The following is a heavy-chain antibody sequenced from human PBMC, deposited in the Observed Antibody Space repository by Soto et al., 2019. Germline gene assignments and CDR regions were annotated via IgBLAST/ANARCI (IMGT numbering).Heavy chain of an antibody. Sequence: GGSLRLSCAASGDTFSSYWMSWVRQAPGKGLEWVANIKQDGSEKFHVDSVKGRFTISRDNAKNSLYLQMNSLRAEDTAVYYCARVAIFYAKGYYYYGMDVWGQGTTVTVSS. CDR3: ARVAIFYAKGYYYYGMDV. CDR2: IKQDGSEK. J-gene: IGHJ6*02. CDR1: GDTFSSYW. V-gene: IGHV3-7*03. D-gene: IGHD2-8*01.